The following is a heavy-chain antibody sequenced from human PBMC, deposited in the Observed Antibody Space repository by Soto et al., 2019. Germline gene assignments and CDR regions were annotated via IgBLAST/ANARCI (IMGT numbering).Heavy chain of an antibody. CDR1: GYTFTSYG. J-gene: IGHJ4*02. CDR3: ARGASEAAAGTGFDY. CDR2: ISAYNGNT. Sequence: VKVSCKASGYTFTSYGISWVRQAPGQGLEWMGWISAYNGNTNYAQKLQGRVTMTTDTSTSTAYMELRSLRSDDTAVYYCARGASEAAAGTGFDYWGQGTLVTVSS. D-gene: IGHD6-13*01. V-gene: IGHV1-18*04.